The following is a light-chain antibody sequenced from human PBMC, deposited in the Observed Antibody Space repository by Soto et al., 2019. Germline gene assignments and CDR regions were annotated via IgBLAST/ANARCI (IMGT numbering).Light chain of an antibody. CDR2: DAF. CDR1: QSISSW. CDR3: QQYNSYSPRT. V-gene: IGKV1-5*01. J-gene: IGKJ1*01. Sequence: DMQMTQSHSPLSAYIGDRVTITCRAFQSISSWLAWYQQKPGKAPKLLIYDAFSLESGVPSRCSGSGSGTEFTLTIRSLQPDDFATYSCQQYNSYSPRTLGQGTKVDIK.